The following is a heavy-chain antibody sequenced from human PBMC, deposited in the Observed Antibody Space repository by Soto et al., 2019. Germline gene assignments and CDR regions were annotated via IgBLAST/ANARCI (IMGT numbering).Heavy chain of an antibody. V-gene: IGHV4-31*03. CDR1: GGSIRSGSYY. D-gene: IGHD3-16*01. J-gene: IGHJ4*02. CDR2: IYYSGTT. Sequence: QVQLQESGPGLVKPSQTLSLTCTVSGGSIRSGSYYWSWIRQHAGQGLEWLGYIYYSGTTYYNPSLKTRLFISVDTSKNQFTLRLSSVTAADTAVYYCAREGGDGVDYWGQGTPVTVSS. CDR3: AREGGDGVDY.